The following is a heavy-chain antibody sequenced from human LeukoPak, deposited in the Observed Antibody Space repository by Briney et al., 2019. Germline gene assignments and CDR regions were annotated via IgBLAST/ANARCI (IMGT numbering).Heavy chain of an antibody. J-gene: IGHJ4*02. V-gene: IGHV3-15*07. CDR2: IKSKTDGGTT. CDR3: TTFYIGGSGSPFDY. D-gene: IGHD1-26*01. Sequence: KPGGSLRLSCAASGFTFSNAWMNWVRQAPGKGLEWVGRIKSKTDGGTTDYAAPVKGRFTIAREDQKNTMNLQMNSLKAEDTAVYYCTTFYIGGSGSPFDYWGQGTLVTVSS. CDR1: GFTFSNAW.